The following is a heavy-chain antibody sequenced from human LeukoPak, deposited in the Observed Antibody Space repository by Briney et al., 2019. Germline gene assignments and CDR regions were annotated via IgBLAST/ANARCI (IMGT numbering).Heavy chain of an antibody. CDR3: ARDRAYCGGDCYSDFDY. CDR1: GYTFTSYY. CDR2: INPSGGST. J-gene: IGHJ4*02. Sequence: ASVKVSCKASGYTFTSYYMHWVRQAPGQGLEWMGIINPSGGSTSYAQKFQGRVTMTRDTSTSTVYIELSSLRSEDTAVYYCARDRAYCGGDCYSDFDYWGQGTLVTVPS. V-gene: IGHV1-46*01. D-gene: IGHD2-21*02.